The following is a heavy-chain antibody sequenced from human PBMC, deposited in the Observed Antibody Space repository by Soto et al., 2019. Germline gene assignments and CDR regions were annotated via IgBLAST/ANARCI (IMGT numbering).Heavy chain of an antibody. J-gene: IGHJ4*02. D-gene: IGHD2-15*01. CDR3: ASLKIYCRGETCYSGYHDY. V-gene: IGHV3-23*04. CDR1: GFVFRTNA. CDR2: IRGSGDNT. Sequence: DEQLVESGGDLVQPGGSLRLSCAASGFVFRTNAMSWVRQRPGQGLEWVSAIRGSGDNTYYADSVKGRFSISRDNSENNLFLQMNSLRAEDTAMYYCASLKIYCRGETCYSGYHDYWGQGTLVTVSS.